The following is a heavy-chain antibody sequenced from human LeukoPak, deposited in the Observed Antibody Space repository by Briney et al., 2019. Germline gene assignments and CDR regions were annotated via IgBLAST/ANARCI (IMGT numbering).Heavy chain of an antibody. J-gene: IGHJ4*02. D-gene: IGHD2-15*01. CDR3: ARVAQYCSGGSCYRYFDY. V-gene: IGHV3-23*01. CDR2: LSGSGGST. CDR1: GFTFSSYA. Sequence: GGSLRLSCAASGFTFSSYAMTWVRQAPGKGLEWVSALSGSGGSTYYADSVKGRFTISRDNSKNTLYLQMNSLRAEDTAVYYCARVAQYCSGGSCYRYFDYWGQGTLVTVSS.